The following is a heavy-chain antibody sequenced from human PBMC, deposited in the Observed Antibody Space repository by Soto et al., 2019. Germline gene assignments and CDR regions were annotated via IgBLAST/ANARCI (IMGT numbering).Heavy chain of an antibody. V-gene: IGHV3-21*01. J-gene: IGHJ4*02. Sequence: PGGSLRLSCAASGFTFSSYSMNWVRQAPGKGLEWVSSISSSSSYIYYADSVKGRFTISRDNAKNSLYLQMNSLRAEDTAVYYCAREWTTRGTAMVNFDYWGQGTLVTVSS. D-gene: IGHD5-18*01. CDR2: ISSSSSYI. CDR1: GFTFSSYS. CDR3: AREWTTRGTAMVNFDY.